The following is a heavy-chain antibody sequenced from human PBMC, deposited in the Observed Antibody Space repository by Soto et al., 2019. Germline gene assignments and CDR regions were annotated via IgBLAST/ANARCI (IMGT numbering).Heavy chain of an antibody. CDR3: ARNMDYYYGPGSGNGHGF. J-gene: IGHJ6*02. CDR1: GYTFTAYY. D-gene: IGHD3-10*01. Sequence: QVQLVQSGAEVKVPGDSVRVSCEASGYTFTAYYIHWVRQAPGQGLEWMGWINPKFGDTTYAQDFQGRVSMTRDMSISTVYMELSRLTSDDTAIYYCARNMDYYYGPGSGNGHGFWGQGTTVTVFS. V-gene: IGHV1-2*02. CDR2: INPKFGDT.